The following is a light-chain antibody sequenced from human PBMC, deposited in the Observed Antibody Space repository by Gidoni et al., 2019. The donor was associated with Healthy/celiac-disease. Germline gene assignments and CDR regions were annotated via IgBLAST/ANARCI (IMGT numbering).Light chain of an antibody. Sequence: SYVLTQPPSVSVAPGQTARITCGGNNIGSKSVHWYQQKPGQAPVLVVYDDSDRPSGSPERFSGSNSGNTATLTISRVEAGDEADYYCQVWDSSSDHLYVVFGGGTKLTVL. CDR2: DDS. CDR3: QVWDSSSDHLYVV. CDR1: NIGSKS. V-gene: IGLV3-21*02. J-gene: IGLJ2*01.